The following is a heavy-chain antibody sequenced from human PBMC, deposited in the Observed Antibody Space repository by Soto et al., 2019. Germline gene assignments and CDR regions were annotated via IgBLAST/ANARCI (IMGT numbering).Heavy chain of an antibody. CDR3: VKGQSSTWSQTGGMDV. CDR2: IDDSGVGT. J-gene: IGHJ6*03. CDR1: GFTFSTYA. V-gene: IGHV3-23*01. Sequence: EVQLLESGGGLVQPGGSLRLSCAASGFTFSTYAMTWVRQAPGKGLEWVSGIDDSGVGTYYADSVKGRLTISRDNSKNMLYLQMGSLRAEDTAVYYCVKGQSSTWSQTGGMDVWGKGTTVTVSS. D-gene: IGHD1-26*01.